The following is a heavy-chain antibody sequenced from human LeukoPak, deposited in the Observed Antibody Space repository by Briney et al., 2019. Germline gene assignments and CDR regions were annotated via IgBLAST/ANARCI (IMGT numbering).Heavy chain of an antibody. CDR2: IKQDGSEK. D-gene: IGHD2-8*01. J-gene: IGHJ4*02. V-gene: IGHV3-7*01. Sequence: GGSLRLSCAASGFTFSSYWMSWVRQAPGKGLEWVANIKQDGSEKYYVDSVKGRFTISRGNAKNSLYLQMNSLRAEDTAVYYCARELGVVFSYYFDYWGQGTLVTVSS. CDR1: GFTFSSYW. CDR3: ARELGVVFSYYFDY.